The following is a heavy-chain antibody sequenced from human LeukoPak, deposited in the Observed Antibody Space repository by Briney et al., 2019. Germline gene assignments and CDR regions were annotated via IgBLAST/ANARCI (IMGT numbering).Heavy chain of an antibody. CDR1: GFTFSSYG. Sequence: GGSLRLSCAASGFTFSSYGMHWVRQAPGKGLVWVAFIRYDGSNKYYADSVKGRFTISRDNSKNTLYLQMNSLRAEDTAVYYCAKDQDYYGSGSYYIAPDYWGQGTLVTVSS. D-gene: IGHD3-10*01. CDR2: IRYDGSNK. CDR3: AKDQDYYGSGSYYIAPDY. V-gene: IGHV3-30*02. J-gene: IGHJ4*02.